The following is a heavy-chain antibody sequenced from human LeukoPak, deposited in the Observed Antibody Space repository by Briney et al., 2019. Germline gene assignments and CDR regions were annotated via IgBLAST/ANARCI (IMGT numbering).Heavy chain of an antibody. CDR2: IIPIFGTA. D-gene: IGHD3-3*01. CDR1: GGTFSSYA. Sequence: SSVKVSCKASGGTFSSYAISLVRQAPGQGLEWMGGIIPIFGTANYAQKFQGRVTITADESTSTAYMELSSLRSEDTAVYYCATNTYDFWSGYRDYFDYWGQGTLVTVSS. CDR3: ATNTYDFWSGYRDYFDY. V-gene: IGHV1-69*01. J-gene: IGHJ4*02.